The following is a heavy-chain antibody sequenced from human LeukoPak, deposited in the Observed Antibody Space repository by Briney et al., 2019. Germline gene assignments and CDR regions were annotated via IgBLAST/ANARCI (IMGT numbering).Heavy chain of an antibody. CDR3: ARGKDIAAAVAVY. J-gene: IGHJ4*02. CDR1: GFTFSSYW. V-gene: IGHV3-74*01. Sequence: PGGSLRLSCAASGFTFSSYWMHWVRQAPGKGLVWVSRINSDGSSTSYADSVKGRFTISRDNAKNTLYLQMNSLRAEDTAVYYCARGKDIAAAVAVYWGQGTLVTVSS. D-gene: IGHD6-13*01. CDR2: INSDGSST.